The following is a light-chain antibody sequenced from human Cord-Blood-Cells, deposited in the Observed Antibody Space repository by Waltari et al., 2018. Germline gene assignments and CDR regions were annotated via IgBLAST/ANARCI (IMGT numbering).Light chain of an antibody. CDR1: QSVLYSSNNKNY. J-gene: IGKJ2*01. CDR3: QQYYSTPYT. CDR2: WAS. Sequence: DIVMTQSPDSLAVSLGVRVTINCKSSQSVLYSSNNKNYLAWYQQKPGQPPKLLIYWASTRESGVPDRFSGSGSGTDFTLTISSLQAEDVAVYYCQQYYSTPYTFGQGTKLEIK. V-gene: IGKV4-1*01.